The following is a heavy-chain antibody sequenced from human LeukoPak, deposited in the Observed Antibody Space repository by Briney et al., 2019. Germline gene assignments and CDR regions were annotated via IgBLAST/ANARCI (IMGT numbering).Heavy chain of an antibody. Sequence: SETLSLTCAVYGGSFSGYYWSWIRQPPGKGLEWIGEINHSGSTNYNPSLKSRVTISVDTSKNQFSLKLSSVTAADTAVYYCARGLRSRQYGSSWYFPHGWFDPWGQGTLVTASS. CDR1: GGSFSGYY. CDR2: INHSGST. D-gene: IGHD6-13*01. J-gene: IGHJ5*02. V-gene: IGHV4-34*01. CDR3: ARGLRSRQYGSSWYFPHGWFDP.